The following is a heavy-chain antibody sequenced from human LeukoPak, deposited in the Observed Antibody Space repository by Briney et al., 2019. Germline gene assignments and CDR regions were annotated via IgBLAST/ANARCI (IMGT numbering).Heavy chain of an antibody. J-gene: IGHJ4*02. CDR3: ARAVRYGSGSYLLYYFDY. CDR2: TRNKANSYTT. CDR1: GFTFSDHY. Sequence: PGGSLRLSCAASGFTFSDHYMDWVRQAPGKGLEWVGRTRNKANSYTTEYAASVKGRFTISRDDSKNSLYLQMNSLKTEDPAVYYCARAVRYGSGSYLLYYFDYWGQGTLVTVSS. D-gene: IGHD3-10*01. V-gene: IGHV3-72*01.